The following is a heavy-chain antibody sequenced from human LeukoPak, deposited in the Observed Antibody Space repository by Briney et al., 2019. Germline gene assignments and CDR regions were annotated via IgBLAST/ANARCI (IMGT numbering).Heavy chain of an antibody. J-gene: IGHJ4*02. CDR1: GGSISSNNYY. CDR3: STWRTAKSVFGY. V-gene: IGHV4-39*01. Sequence: SETLTLTCTVSGGSISSNNYYWGWDRPPPGQGLEWIGSIYYSGSYYYNPSLKSRDTISVETAKNQCSRRVRSVTAADTAVYYCSTWRTAKSVFGYWGQGTLVSVSS. CDR2: IYYSGSY. D-gene: IGHD3-3*01.